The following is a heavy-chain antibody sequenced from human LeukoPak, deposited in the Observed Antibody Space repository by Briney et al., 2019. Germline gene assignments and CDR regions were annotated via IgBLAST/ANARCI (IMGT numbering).Heavy chain of an antibody. CDR2: INPNSGGT. CDR1: GYTFTVYY. V-gene: IGHV1-2*02. CDR3: ARDHHYYGSGSYGGYYFDY. D-gene: IGHD3-10*01. J-gene: IGHJ4*02. Sequence: ASVTVSCKASGYTFTVYYMHWVRQAPGQGLEWMGWINPNSGGTNYAQKFQGRVTMTRDTSISTAYMELSRLRSDDTAVYYCARDHHYYGSGSYGGYYFDYWGQGTLVTVSS.